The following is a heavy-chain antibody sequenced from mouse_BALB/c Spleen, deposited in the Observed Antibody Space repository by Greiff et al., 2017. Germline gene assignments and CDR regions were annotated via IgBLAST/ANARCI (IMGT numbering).Heavy chain of an antibody. V-gene: IGHV2-9*02. CDR1: GFSLTSYG. Sequence: QVQLQQSGPGLVAPSQSLSITCTVSGFSLTSYGVHWVRQPPGKGLEWLGVIWAGGSTNYNSALMSRLSISKDNSKSQVFLKMNSLQTDDTAMYYCAREMRYDYDASFFDYWGQGTTLTVSS. CDR3: AREMRYDYDASFFDY. D-gene: IGHD2-4*01. CDR2: IWAGGST. J-gene: IGHJ2*01.